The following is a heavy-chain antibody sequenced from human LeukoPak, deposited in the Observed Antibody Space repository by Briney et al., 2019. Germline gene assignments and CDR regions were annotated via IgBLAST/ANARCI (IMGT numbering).Heavy chain of an antibody. D-gene: IGHD6-13*01. CDR1: GYTFTSYY. Sequence: ASVKVSCKASGYTFTSYYMHWVRQAPGQGLEWMGIINPSGGSTSYAQKFQGRVTMTRDTSTSTVYMELSSLRPEDTAVYYCARGYSSSWYLNEFDYWGQGTLVTVSS. CDR3: ARGYSSSWYLNEFDY. CDR2: INPSGGST. J-gene: IGHJ4*02. V-gene: IGHV1-46*01.